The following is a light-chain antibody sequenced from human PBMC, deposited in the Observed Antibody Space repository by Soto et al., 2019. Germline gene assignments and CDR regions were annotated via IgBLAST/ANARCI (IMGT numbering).Light chain of an antibody. V-gene: IGKV3-11*01. CDR1: QSIGRY. Sequence: EIVLTQSPATLSLSPGERDTVSCRASQSIGRYLAWYQHKPGQAPRLLIYNAFNRATGIPARFSGSWSGTDFTLTISSLEPEDFADYYCQQRANWLTFGGGTKVEIK. CDR2: NAF. J-gene: IGKJ4*01. CDR3: QQRANWLT.